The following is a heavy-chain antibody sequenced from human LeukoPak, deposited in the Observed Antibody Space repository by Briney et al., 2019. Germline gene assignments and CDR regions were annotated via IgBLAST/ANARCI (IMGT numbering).Heavy chain of an antibody. D-gene: IGHD6-6*01. CDR2: ISGSGGST. CDR1: GFTFSSYA. J-gene: IGHJ6*03. CDR3: AKALAARPPFGHYYYMDV. Sequence: GGSLRLSCAASGFTFSSYAMSWVRQAPGKGLEWVSAISGSGGSTYYADSVKGQFTISRDNSKNTLYLQMNSLRAEDTAVYYCAKALAARPPFGHYYYMDVWGKGTTVTVSS. V-gene: IGHV3-23*01.